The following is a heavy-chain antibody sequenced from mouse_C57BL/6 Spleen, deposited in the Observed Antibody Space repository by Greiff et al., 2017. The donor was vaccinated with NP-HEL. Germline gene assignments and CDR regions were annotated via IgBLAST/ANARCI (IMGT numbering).Heavy chain of an antibody. CDR1: GYTFTDYN. D-gene: IGHD4-1*01. J-gene: IGHJ2*01. V-gene: IGHV1-18*01. CDR2: INPNNGGT. Sequence: EVKVVESGPELVKPGASVKIPCKASGYTFTDYNMDWVKQSHGKSLEWIGDINPNNGGTIYNQKFKGKATLTVDKSSSTAYMELRSLTSEDTAVYYCARSLGDYWGQGTTLTVSS. CDR3: ARSLGDY.